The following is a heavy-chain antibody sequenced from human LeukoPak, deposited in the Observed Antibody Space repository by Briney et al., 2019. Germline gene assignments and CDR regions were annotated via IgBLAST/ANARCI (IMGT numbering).Heavy chain of an antibody. CDR3: ARDRSGGDY. CDR1: GFTFSSYA. Sequence: GGSLRLSCAASGFTFSSYAMHWVRQAPGKGPEWVAVISYDGSNKYYADSVKGRFTISRDNSKNTLYLQMNSLRAEDTAVYYCARDRSGGDYWGQGTLVTVSS. CDR2: ISYDGSNK. V-gene: IGHV3-30*04. D-gene: IGHD2-15*01. J-gene: IGHJ4*02.